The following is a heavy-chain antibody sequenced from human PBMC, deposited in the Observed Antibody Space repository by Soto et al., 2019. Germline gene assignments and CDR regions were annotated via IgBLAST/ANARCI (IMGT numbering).Heavy chain of an antibody. V-gene: IGHV1-69*13. J-gene: IGHJ6*02. D-gene: IGHD3-22*01. CDR2: IIPICGTA. CDR3: ARLYDSSGLGGDYHYGMDV. CDR1: GGTFSSYA. Sequence: GASVKVSCGTSGGTFSSYAISWVRQAPGQGREWMGGIIPICGTANYAQKFQGRVTMTADESTSTAYMELSSLRSEDTAVYYCARLYDSSGLGGDYHYGMDVWGQGTTVTVSS.